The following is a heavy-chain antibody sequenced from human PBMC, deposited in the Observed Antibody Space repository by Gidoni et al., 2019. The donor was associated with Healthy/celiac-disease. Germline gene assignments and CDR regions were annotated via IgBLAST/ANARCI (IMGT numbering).Heavy chain of an antibody. V-gene: IGHV1-46*01. D-gene: IGHD1-26*01. CDR1: GYTFPSYY. J-gene: IGHJ4*02. Sequence: QVQLVQSGAEVKKPGASVKVSCKASGYTFPSYYMHWVRQAPGQGLEWMGIINPSGGSTSYAQKFQGRVTMTRDTSTSTVYMELSSLRSEDTAVYYCARDDLILGATKGFDYWGQGTLVTVSS. CDR3: ARDDLILGATKGFDY. CDR2: INPSGGST.